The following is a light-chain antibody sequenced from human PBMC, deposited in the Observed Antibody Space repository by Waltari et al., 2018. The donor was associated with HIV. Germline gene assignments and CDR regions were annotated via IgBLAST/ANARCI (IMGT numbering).Light chain of an antibody. J-gene: IGLJ2*01. CDR1: GSHVGGYNY. Sequence: QSALTQPRSVSGSPGQSVPIPGTGPGSHVGGYNYVSWYQQHPGKAPKLMIYDVSKRPSGVPDRFSGSKSGNTASLTISGLQAEDEADYYCCSYAGSYSVVFGGGTKLTVL. CDR3: CSYAGSYSVV. CDR2: DVS. V-gene: IGLV2-11*01.